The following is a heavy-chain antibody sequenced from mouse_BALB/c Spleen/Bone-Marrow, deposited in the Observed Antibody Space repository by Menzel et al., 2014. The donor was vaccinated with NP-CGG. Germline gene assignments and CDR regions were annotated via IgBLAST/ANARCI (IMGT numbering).Heavy chain of an antibody. D-gene: IGHD2-1*01. CDR2: INPSNGRT. J-gene: IGHJ4*01. Sequence: VKLMESGAELVKPGASVKLSCMASGFTFTSYWIHWVKQRPGQGPEWIGEINPSNGRTNYNEKFKSKATLTDDKSSSTAYMQLSSLTSEDSAVCYCARDGNYRYAMDYWGQGTSLTVSS. CDR1: GFTFTSYW. CDR3: ARDGNYRYAMDY. V-gene: IGHV1S81*02.